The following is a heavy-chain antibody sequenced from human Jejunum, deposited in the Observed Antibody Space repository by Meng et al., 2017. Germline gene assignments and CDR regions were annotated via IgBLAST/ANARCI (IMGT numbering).Heavy chain of an antibody. CDR2: IHPSGSI. J-gene: IGHJ4*02. CDR3: RLAYCVSDCGYY. CDR1: GGSFSTYD. Sequence: QVQVQQWGAGLLKPSENLSLTCAFQGGSFSTYDWSWIRQPPGKGLEWLGQIHPSGSINDNPSLKGRVTMSVDMSRSQISLKLNSVTAADTAVYYCRLAYCVSDCGYYWGQGTLVTVSS. D-gene: IGHD2-21*02. V-gene: IGHV4-34*01.